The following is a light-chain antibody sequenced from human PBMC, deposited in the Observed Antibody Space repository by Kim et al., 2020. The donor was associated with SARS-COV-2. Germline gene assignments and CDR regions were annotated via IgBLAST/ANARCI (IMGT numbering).Light chain of an antibody. CDR2: DVS. V-gene: IGLV2-11*01. CDR1: SSDVGGSNH. CDR3: CSYAGSYTFV. J-gene: IGLJ1*01. Sequence: GQSVTISCTGTSSDVGGSNHVTWYQQHPRKAPKLMIYDVSKRPSAVPDRFSGSKSGNTASLTFSGLQAEDEADYYCCSYAGSYTFVLGTGTKVTVL.